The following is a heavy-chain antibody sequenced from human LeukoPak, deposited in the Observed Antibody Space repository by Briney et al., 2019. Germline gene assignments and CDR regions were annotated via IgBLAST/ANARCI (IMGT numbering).Heavy chain of an antibody. D-gene: IGHD3-3*01. V-gene: IGHV3-23*01. CDR1: GFTFSSYA. Sequence: GGSLRLSCAASGFTFSSYAMSWVRQAPGKGLEWVSAISGSGGSTYYADSVKGRFTISRGNSKNTLYLQMNSLRAEDTAVYYCAKSVGITIFGVVIFWGQGTLVTVSS. J-gene: IGHJ4*02. CDR3: AKSVGITIFGVVIF. CDR2: ISGSGGST.